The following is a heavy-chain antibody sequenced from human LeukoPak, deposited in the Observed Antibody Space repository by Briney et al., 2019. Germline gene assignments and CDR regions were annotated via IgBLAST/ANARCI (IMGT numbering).Heavy chain of an antibody. CDR1: GFTFRNYW. V-gene: IGHV3-7*01. CDR2: TKPDGSAE. CDR3: ARDGGLNTTFDY. Sequence: GGSLRLSCAASGFTFRNYWMGWVRQARGKGLEWVANTKPDGSAEYYADSVRGRFTTSRDNANNLLYLQMNRLRAEDTAVYYCARDGGLNTTFDYWGQGTLVTVSS. D-gene: IGHD2-15*01. J-gene: IGHJ4*02.